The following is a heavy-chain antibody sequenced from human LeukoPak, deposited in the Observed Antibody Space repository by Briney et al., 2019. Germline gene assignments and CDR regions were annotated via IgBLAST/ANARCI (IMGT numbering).Heavy chain of an antibody. Sequence: ASVKVSFKASGYTFTSYDINWVRPAPGQGLEWMGWMNPSSGNTGYAQKFQGRVTMTRNTSISTAYMELSSLRSEDTAVYYCARAGGARKRYYFDYWGQGTLVTVSS. D-gene: IGHD1-26*01. CDR1: GYTFTSYD. CDR2: MNPSSGNT. CDR3: ARAGGARKRYYFDY. V-gene: IGHV1-8*01. J-gene: IGHJ4*02.